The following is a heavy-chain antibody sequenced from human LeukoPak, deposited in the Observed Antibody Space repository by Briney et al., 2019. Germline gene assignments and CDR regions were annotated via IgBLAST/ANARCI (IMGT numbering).Heavy chain of an antibody. J-gene: IGHJ4*02. CDR1: GGSFSGYY. D-gene: IGHD1-7*01. V-gene: IGHV4-34*01. CDR3: ARTETGTIYDY. Sequence: KPSETLSLTCAVYGGSFSGYYWSWISQPPGKGREWIGEINHSGSTNYNPSLKSRVTISVDTSKNQFSLKLSSVTAADTAVYYCARTETGTIYDYWGQGTLVTVSS. CDR2: INHSGST.